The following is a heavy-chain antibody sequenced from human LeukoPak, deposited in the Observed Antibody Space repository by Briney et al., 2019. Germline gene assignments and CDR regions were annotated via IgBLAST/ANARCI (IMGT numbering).Heavy chain of an antibody. J-gene: IGHJ6*03. V-gene: IGHV4-59*01. CDR2: IYYSGST. CDR1: GGSISSYY. Sequence: SETLSLTCTVSGGSISSYYWSWIRQPPGKGLEWIGYIYYSGSTNYNPSLKSRVTISVDTSKNQFSLKLSSVTAADTAVYYCARAGYSGYGSDYYYYMDVWGKGTTVTISS. CDR3: ARAGYSGYGSDYYYYMDV. D-gene: IGHD5-12*01.